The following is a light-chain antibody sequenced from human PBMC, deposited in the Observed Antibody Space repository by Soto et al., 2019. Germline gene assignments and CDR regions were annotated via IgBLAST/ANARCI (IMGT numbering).Light chain of an antibody. V-gene: IGLV2-14*01. CDR3: SSYTSISTYV. CDR1: SSDVGGYNF. J-gene: IGLJ1*01. Sequence: QSALTQPASVSGSPGQSITISCTGTSSDVGGYNFVSWYQQHPGKAPXXMIXDVXXXXXGXSNXFXXSKXXXXXSXTIXGXXXXXXXXYYCSSYTSISTYVFGTGTKLTVL. CDR2: DVX.